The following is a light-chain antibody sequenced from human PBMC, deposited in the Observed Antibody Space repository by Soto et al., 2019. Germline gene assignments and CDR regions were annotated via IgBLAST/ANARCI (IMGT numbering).Light chain of an antibody. CDR3: QQRSNWPPIT. J-gene: IGKJ5*01. Sequence: EIVLTQSPGTLSLSPGERATLSCKTSQTSGSNFLAWYQHKPGQAPRLLIYASSNRATGIPDRFSGSASGPDFTLTISSLEPEDFAVYYCQQRSNWPPITFGQGTRLEIK. CDR1: QTSGSNF. V-gene: IGKV3-11*01. CDR2: ASS.